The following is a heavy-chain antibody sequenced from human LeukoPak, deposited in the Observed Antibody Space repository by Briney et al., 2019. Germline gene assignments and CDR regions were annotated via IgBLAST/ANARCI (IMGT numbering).Heavy chain of an antibody. V-gene: IGHV4-59*01. Sequence: SETLSLTCTVSGGSISSYYWSWIRQPPGKGLEWIGYIYYSGSTNYNPSHKSRVTISVDTSKNQFSLKLSSVTAADTAVYYCARDLSKANYYYYMDVWGKGTTVTVSS. CDR1: GGSISSYY. CDR3: ARDLSKANYYYYMDV. CDR2: IYYSGST. J-gene: IGHJ6*03. D-gene: IGHD2/OR15-2a*01.